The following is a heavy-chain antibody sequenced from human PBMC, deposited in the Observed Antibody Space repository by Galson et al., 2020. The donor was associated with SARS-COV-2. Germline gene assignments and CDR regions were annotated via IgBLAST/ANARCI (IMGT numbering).Heavy chain of an antibody. CDR3: ALFEGYGDYVGVGYYYYYMDV. V-gene: IGHV3-33*01. CDR1: GFTFSSYG. Sequence: GESLKISCAASGFTFSSYGMHWVRQAPGKGLEWVAVIWYDGSNKYYADSVKGRFTISRDNSKNTLYLQMNSLRAEDTAVYYCALFEGYGDYVGVGYYYYYMDVWGKGTTVTVSS. J-gene: IGHJ6*03. CDR2: IWYDGSNK. D-gene: IGHD4-17*01.